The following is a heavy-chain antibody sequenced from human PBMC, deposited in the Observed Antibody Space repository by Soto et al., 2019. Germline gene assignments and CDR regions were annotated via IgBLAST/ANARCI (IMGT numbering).Heavy chain of an antibody. J-gene: IGHJ4*02. Sequence: EVQMVESGGGLVQPGGSLRLSCAASGFTFSDHYMDWVRKAPGKGLEWVGRIRNKGKSYTTEYAASVKGRFTISRDDSQNSLYLQMNSLKTEDTAVYYCADVTVTGPSGFWGQGTLVTVSS. CDR3: ADVTVTGPSGF. D-gene: IGHD6-19*01. CDR2: IRNKGKSYTT. CDR1: GFTFSDHY. V-gene: IGHV3-72*01.